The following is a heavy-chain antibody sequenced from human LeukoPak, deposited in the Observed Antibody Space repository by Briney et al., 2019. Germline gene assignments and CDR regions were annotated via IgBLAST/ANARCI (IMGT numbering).Heavy chain of an antibody. CDR1: GFTSIAYA. J-gene: IGHJ4*02. CDR2: IYAGGST. CDR3: ARDFSGQ. V-gene: IGHV3-53*01. D-gene: IGHD2/OR15-2a*01. Sequence: GGSLRLSCVGSGFTSIAYALTWARQAPGKGLEWVSVIYAGGSTYYADSVKGRFTISRGISKSTLYLQMNSLRAEDTAVYYCARDFSGQWSQGTLVTVSS.